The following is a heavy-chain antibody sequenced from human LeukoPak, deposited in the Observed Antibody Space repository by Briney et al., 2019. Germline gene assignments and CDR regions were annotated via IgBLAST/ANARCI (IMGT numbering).Heavy chain of an antibody. V-gene: IGHV4-4*07. D-gene: IGHD1-26*01. CDR3: ARDRFSGSFSGFDY. J-gene: IGHJ4*02. CDR2: IYTSGSS. CDR1: GGXFSPDY. Sequence: SETLSLTCTVSGGXFSPDYCSWIRQPAGQGLEWIGRIYTSGSSNYNPSLKSRATMSVGTSKNQISLKLTSVTAADTAVYYCARDRFSGSFSGFDYWGQGALVTVSS.